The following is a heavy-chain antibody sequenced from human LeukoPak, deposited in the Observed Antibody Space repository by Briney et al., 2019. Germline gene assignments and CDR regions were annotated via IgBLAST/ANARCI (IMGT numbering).Heavy chain of an antibody. CDR2: FDPEDGET. CDR3: ATVGRIVGATAHCYYCMDV. Sequence: ASVMVSCKVSGYTLTELSMHWVRQAPGKGLEWMGGFDPEDGETIYAQKFQGRVTMTEDTSTDTAYMELSSLRSEDTAVYYCATVGRIVGATAHCYYCMDVWGKGTTVTVSS. J-gene: IGHJ6*03. V-gene: IGHV1-24*01. CDR1: GYTLTELS. D-gene: IGHD1-26*01.